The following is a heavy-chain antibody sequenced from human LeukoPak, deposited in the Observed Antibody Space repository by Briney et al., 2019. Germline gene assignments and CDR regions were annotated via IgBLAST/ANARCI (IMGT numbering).Heavy chain of an antibody. J-gene: IGHJ4*02. Sequence: SVKVSCKASGGTFSSYAISWVRQAPGQGLEWMGGIIPIFGTANYAQKFQGGVTITADESTSTAYMELSSLRSEDTAVYYCARRVVRGVIQCYFDYWGQGTLVTVSS. D-gene: IGHD3-10*01. CDR3: ARRVVRGVIQCYFDY. CDR1: GGTFSSYA. CDR2: IIPIFGTA. V-gene: IGHV1-69*13.